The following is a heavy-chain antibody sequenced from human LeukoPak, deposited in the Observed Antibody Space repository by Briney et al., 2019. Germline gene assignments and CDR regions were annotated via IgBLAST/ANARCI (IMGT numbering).Heavy chain of an antibody. V-gene: IGHV3-30*02. CDR1: GFTFSSYG. J-gene: IGHJ4*02. CDR2: IRYDGSNK. CDR3: ARSSYTPLDY. D-gene: IGHD1-1*01. Sequence: GGSLRLSCAASGFTFSSYGMHWVRQAPGKGLEWVTFIRYDGSNKYYADSVKGRFTISRDNAKNSLYLHMNSLRAEDTAVYYCARSSYTPLDYWGQGTLVTVSS.